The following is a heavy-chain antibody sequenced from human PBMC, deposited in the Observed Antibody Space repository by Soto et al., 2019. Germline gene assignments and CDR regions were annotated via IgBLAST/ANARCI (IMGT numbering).Heavy chain of an antibody. Sequence: GASVKVSCKASGFTFTSSAVQWVRQARGQRLEWIGWIVVGSGNTNYAQKFQERVTITRDMSTSTAYMELSSLRSVDTAVYYCAAFGPLSGYAYYFDYWGQGTLVTVSS. CDR2: IVVGSGNT. D-gene: IGHD3-22*01. CDR1: GFTFTSSA. CDR3: AAFGPLSGYAYYFDY. V-gene: IGHV1-58*01. J-gene: IGHJ4*02.